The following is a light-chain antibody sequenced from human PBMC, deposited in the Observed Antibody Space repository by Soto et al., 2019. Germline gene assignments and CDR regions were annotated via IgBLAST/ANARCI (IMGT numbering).Light chain of an antibody. V-gene: IGLV2-14*01. CDR3: SSYTTRSTLV. CDR1: SSDVGGYNY. J-gene: IGLJ2*01. Sequence: QSALTQPASVSGSPGQSITVSCTGTSSDVGGYNYVSWYQHHPGKAPKLIIYEVSNRPSGVSNRFSASKSGNTASLTISGLQAEDEADYYCSSYTTRSTLVFGKGTKLTVL. CDR2: EVS.